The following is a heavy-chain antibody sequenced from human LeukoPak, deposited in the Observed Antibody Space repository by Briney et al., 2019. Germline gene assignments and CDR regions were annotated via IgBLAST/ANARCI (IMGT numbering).Heavy chain of an antibody. CDR1: GFTFGDYA. J-gene: IGHJ6*02. V-gene: IGHV3-49*03. Sequence: GGSLRLSCTASGFTFGDYAMSWFRQAPGKGLEWVGFIRSKAYGGTTEYAASVKGRFNISTDESKSIAYLQMNSLKTEDTAVYYCSRYYDSSGYSVWGQGTTVTVSS. CDR2: IRSKAYGGTT. CDR3: SRYYDSSGYSV. D-gene: IGHD3-22*01.